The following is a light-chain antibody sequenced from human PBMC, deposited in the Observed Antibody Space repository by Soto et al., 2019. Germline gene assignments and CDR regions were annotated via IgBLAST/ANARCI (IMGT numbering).Light chain of an antibody. J-gene: IGKJ1*01. CDR3: QQYGSSPRT. CDR1: QSVSSSY. Sequence: EIVLTQSPGTLSLSPGERATLSCRASQSVSSSYLAWYQQKPGQAPRLLIYGASSRATGIPDRFSGIGSGTDFTLTISRLEPEDFAVYYCQQYGSSPRTFGQVTKVEIK. V-gene: IGKV3-20*01. CDR2: GAS.